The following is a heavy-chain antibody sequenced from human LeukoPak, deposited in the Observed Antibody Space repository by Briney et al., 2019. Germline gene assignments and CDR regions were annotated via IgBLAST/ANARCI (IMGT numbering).Heavy chain of an antibody. Sequence: ASVKVSCRVSGYTRAELYMHGVRQAPGKGLEWMGGFDPEDGETIYAQKFQGRVTMTEDTSTDTGYMELSSLRSEDAAVYYCATDQRGAGLGFVYGSGNFNGLDVWGQGTTVTVSS. CDR3: ATDQRGAGLGFVYGSGNFNGLDV. V-gene: IGHV1-24*01. J-gene: IGHJ6*02. CDR2: FDPEDGET. CDR1: GYTRAELY. D-gene: IGHD3-10*01.